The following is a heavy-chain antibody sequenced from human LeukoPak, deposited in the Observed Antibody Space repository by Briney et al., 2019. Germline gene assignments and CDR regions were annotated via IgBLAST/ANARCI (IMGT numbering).Heavy chain of an antibody. V-gene: IGHV3-74*01. CDR2: INTGGPIT. CDR1: GYTSSNYW. D-gene: IGHD1-1*01. J-gene: IGHJ4*02. Sequence: GGSLRLSCAASGYTSSNYWMHWVRQIPGKGLVWVSRINTGGPITTYADSVKGRFTISRDNAKNILHLQMNGLRAEDTAVYYCSKDTTGARDYWGQGTLVTVSS. CDR3: SKDTTGARDY.